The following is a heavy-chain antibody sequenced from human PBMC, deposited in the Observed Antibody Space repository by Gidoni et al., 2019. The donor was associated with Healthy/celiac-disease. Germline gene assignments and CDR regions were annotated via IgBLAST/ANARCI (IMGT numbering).Heavy chain of an antibody. CDR1: GFTVSSNY. CDR2: IDSGGST. CDR3: ARGRNYGGFDY. J-gene: IGHJ4*02. V-gene: IGHV3-53*02. D-gene: IGHD4-17*01. Sequence: VQLVETGGGLIQPGGSLTLSCAASGFTVSSNYMSWVRQAPGKGLAWVSVIDSGGSTYYADSVKGRFTISRDNSKNTLYLQMNSLRAEDTAVYYCARGRNYGGFDYWGQGTLVTVSS.